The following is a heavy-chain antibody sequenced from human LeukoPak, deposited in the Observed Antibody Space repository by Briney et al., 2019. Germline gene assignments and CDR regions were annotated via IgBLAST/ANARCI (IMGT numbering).Heavy chain of an antibody. CDR2: INPNSGST. D-gene: IGHD6-6*01. V-gene: IGHV1-2*06. J-gene: IGHJ4*02. CDR1: GYTFIGYY. Sequence: ASVKVSCKASGYTFIGYYVHWVRQAPGQGLEWMGRINPNSGSTDSAQKFQGRVAMTRDTSISTAYMELSGLRSDDTAMYYCTRVKSSSSPEFDYWGQGTLVTVSS. CDR3: TRVKSSSSPEFDY.